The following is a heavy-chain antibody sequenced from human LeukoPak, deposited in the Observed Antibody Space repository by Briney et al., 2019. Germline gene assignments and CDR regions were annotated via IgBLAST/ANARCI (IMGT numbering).Heavy chain of an antibody. CDR3: ARFNYDSSGYDYMDV. V-gene: IGHV4-61*10. CDR1: GGSISSGSYY. Sequence: SQTLSLTCTVSGGSISSGSYYWSWIRQPAGNGLEWIGNISYSGSTYYNPSLKSRVTISVDTSKNRFPLKLSSVTAADTAIYYCARFNYDSSGYDYMDVWGKGTTVTISS. CDR2: ISYSGST. D-gene: IGHD3-22*01. J-gene: IGHJ6*03.